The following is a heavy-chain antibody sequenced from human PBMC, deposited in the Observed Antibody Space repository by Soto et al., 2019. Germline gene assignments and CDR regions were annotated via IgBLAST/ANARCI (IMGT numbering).Heavy chain of an antibody. J-gene: IGHJ4*02. CDR3: ARDVIDNSGYYDFDY. CDR1: GFTFSSYG. CDR2: IWYDGSNK. Sequence: QVQLVESGGGVVQPGRSLRLSCAASGFTFSSYGMHWVRQAPGKGLEWVAVIWYDGSNKYYADSVKGRFSISRDNSKNTLYLQMNSLTAEDTAVYYCARDVIDNSGYYDFDYWGQGTLVTVSS. V-gene: IGHV3-33*01. D-gene: IGHD3-22*01.